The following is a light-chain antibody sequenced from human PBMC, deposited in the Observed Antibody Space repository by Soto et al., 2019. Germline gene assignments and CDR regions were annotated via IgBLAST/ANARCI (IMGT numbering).Light chain of an antibody. CDR2: NNN. CDR1: SSNIGSNR. V-gene: IGLV1-44*01. J-gene: IGLJ2*01. CDR3: ATWDDSLHGQV. Sequence: QSVLPQPPSASGTPGQRVTVSCSGSSSNIGSNRIYWYQQLPVTAPKVLIYNNNPRPSGVPDRFSGSMSGTSASLDISGLQSEDEADYYCATWDDSLHGQVFGGGTKLTVL.